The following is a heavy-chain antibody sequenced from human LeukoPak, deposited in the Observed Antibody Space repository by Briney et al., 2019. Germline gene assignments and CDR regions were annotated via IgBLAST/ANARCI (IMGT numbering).Heavy chain of an antibody. Sequence: ASVKVSCKASGYTFTGYYMHWVRQAPGQGLEWMGRINPNSGGTSYAQKFQGRVTMTRDTSTSTVYMELSSLRSEDTAVYYCARVRTIAGPLGYWGQGTLVTVSS. V-gene: IGHV1-2*06. D-gene: IGHD6-13*01. J-gene: IGHJ4*02. CDR2: INPNSGGT. CDR3: ARVRTIAGPLGY. CDR1: GYTFTGYY.